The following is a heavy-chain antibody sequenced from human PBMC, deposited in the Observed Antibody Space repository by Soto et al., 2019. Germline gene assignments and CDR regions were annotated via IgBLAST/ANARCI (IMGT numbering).Heavy chain of an antibody. CDR1: GFTLSDNW. V-gene: IGHV3-74*03. CDR2: INSDGSSV. J-gene: IGHJ4*02. D-gene: IGHD6-25*01. Sequence: EVQLVESGGGLVQPGGSLRLSCAASGFTLSDNWIHWVRRAPGKGLVWVSRINSDGSSVTYADSVKGGFTLSRDNAKNTWFLQMDSLRVEDTAMYYFVRAHEARPFDYWGQGTLVTVSS. CDR3: VRAHEARPFDY.